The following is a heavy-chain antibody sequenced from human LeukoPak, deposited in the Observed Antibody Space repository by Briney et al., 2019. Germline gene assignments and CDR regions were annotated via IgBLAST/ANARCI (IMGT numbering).Heavy chain of an antibody. D-gene: IGHD2-15*01. J-gene: IGHJ4*02. V-gene: IGHV1-18*01. CDR2: ISAYNGNT. CDR1: GYTFTSYG. CDR3: AIRPLRRTLVAVDY. Sequence: ASVKVSCKASGYTFTSYGISWVRQAPGQGLEWMGWISAYNGNTNYAQKLQGRVTMTTDTSTSTAYMELRSLRSDDTAVYYCAIRPLRRTLVAVDYWGQGTLVTVSS.